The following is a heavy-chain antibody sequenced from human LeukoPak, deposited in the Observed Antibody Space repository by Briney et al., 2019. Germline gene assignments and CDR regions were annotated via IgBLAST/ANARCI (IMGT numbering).Heavy chain of an antibody. D-gene: IGHD4-23*01. CDR1: GYIFTSYD. CDR2: MNPNSGAT. CDR3: ARGDYGGNSGLGFDY. V-gene: IGHV1-8*01. J-gene: IGHJ4*02. Sequence: ASVKVSCKASGYIFTSYDINWVRQATGQGLEWMGWMNPNSGATGYAQKFQGRVTMTRDTSTSTVYMELSSLRSEDTAVYYCARGDYGGNSGLGFDYWGQGTLVTVSS.